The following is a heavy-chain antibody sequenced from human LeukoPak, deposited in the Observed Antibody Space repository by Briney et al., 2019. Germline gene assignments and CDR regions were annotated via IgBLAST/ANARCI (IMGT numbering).Heavy chain of an antibody. CDR2: INHSGST. CDR3: ARQRIYYDD. J-gene: IGHJ4*02. V-gene: IGHV4-34*01. CDR1: GGSFSGYY. D-gene: IGHD2-15*01. Sequence: SETLSLTCAVYGGSFSGYYWSWIRQPPGKGLEWIGEINHSGSTNYNPSLKSRVTISVDTSKNQFSLKLSSVTAADTAVYYCARQRIYYDDWGQGTLVTVSS.